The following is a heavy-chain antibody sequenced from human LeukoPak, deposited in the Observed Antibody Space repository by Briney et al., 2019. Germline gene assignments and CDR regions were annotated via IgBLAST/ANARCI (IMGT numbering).Heavy chain of an antibody. CDR3: ATQRGSYRWGTDFDY. V-gene: IGHV1-2*02. D-gene: IGHD3-16*01. CDR2: INPNSGDT. Sequence: GASVKVSCKASGYSFTSYGISWMRQAPGQGLEWMGWINPNSGDTKYAQKFQGRVTMTRDTSISTAYMELSRLRSDDTAVYYCATQRGSYRWGTDFDYWGQGTLVTVSS. CDR1: GYSFTSYG. J-gene: IGHJ4*02.